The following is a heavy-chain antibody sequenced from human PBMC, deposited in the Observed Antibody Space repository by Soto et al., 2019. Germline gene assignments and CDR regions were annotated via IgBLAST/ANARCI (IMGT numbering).Heavy chain of an antibody. Sequence: PSETLSLTCTVSGGSISSSSYYWGWIRQPPGKGLEWIGSIYYSGSTYYNPSLKSRVTISVDTSKNQFSLKLSSVTAAGTAVYYCARSYYLAAAGRSWFDPWGQGTLVTVS. D-gene: IGHD6-13*01. CDR2: IYYSGST. J-gene: IGHJ5*02. CDR1: GGSISSSSYY. V-gene: IGHV4-39*01. CDR3: ARSYYLAAAGRSWFDP.